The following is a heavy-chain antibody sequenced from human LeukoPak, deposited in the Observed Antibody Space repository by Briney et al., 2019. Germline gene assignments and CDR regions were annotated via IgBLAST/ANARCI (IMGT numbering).Heavy chain of an antibody. Sequence: SGGSLRLSCAASGFTVSRNYMNWVRQAPGKGLEWVSVIYSGGSTYYADSVKGRFTISRDNSKNTLYLQMNSLRAEDTAVYYCAKGVVVPAAKGGFDYWGQGTLVTVSS. J-gene: IGHJ4*02. CDR1: GFTVSRNY. CDR2: IYSGGST. D-gene: IGHD2-2*01. V-gene: IGHV3-53*01. CDR3: AKGVVVPAAKGGFDY.